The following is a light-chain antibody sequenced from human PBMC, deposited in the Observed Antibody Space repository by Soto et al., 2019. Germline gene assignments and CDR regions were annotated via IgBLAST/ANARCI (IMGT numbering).Light chain of an antibody. J-gene: IGKJ2*01. CDR1: RSVFYNSNNKNY. CDR2: WAS. CDR3: QQYFTTPYT. Sequence: DIVMTQSPESLAVSLGERATINCKSNRSVFYNSNNKNYLAWYQQKPGQSPKLLLYWASTRESGVPDRFSGGESVTDFTLTISSLQAEDVAVYFCQQYFTTPYTFGQGTKVEIK. V-gene: IGKV4-1*01.